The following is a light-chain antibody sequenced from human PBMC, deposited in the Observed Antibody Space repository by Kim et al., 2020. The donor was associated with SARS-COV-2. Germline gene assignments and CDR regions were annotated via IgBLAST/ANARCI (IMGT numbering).Light chain of an antibody. J-gene: IGKJ4*01. Sequence: ASLGDRVTITCRASQDVGRYLNWYQQKSGQAPILLISAASGLQSGVPSRFSGSGSGTDFILTISSLQPEDWATYYCQQSYSIPLTFGGGTKVDIK. CDR3: QQSYSIPLT. V-gene: IGKV1-39*01. CDR1: QDVGRY. CDR2: AAS.